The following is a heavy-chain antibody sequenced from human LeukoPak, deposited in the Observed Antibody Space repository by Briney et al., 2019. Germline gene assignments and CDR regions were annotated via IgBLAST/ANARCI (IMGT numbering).Heavy chain of an antibody. CDR2: IYTSGST. CDR1: GGSISSGSYY. Sequence: PSQTLSLTCTVSGGSISSGSYYWSWIRQPAGKGLEWIGRIYTSGSTNYNPSLKSRVTISVDTSKNQFSLKLSSVTAADTAVYYCARERSRIVDPWGQGTLVTVSS. V-gene: IGHV4-61*02. J-gene: IGHJ5*02. CDR3: ARERSRIVDP. D-gene: IGHD2-15*01.